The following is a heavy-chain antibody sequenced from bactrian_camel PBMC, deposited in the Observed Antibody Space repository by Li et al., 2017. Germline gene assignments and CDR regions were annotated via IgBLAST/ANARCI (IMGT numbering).Heavy chain of an antibody. V-gene: IGHV3-1*01. CDR1: TFKIFDYD. CDR2: ISQSGGYT. D-gene: IGHD1*01. J-gene: IGHJ4*01. Sequence: DVQLVESGGGLVQPGGSLRLSCTASTFKIFDYDMRWVRQAPGKGVEWVSAISQSGGYTRYAEAVKGRFTISRDDAKNTLYLQMNNLKIDDTAMYYCAKNFFGAERGESQGTQVTVS.